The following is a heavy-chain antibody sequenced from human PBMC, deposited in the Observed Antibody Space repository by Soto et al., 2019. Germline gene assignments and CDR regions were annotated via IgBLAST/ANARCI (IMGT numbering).Heavy chain of an antibody. CDR3: ARVLYYGSGSYSPYGMDV. V-gene: IGHV1-69*01. CDR2: VSPPFRTS. CDR1: GVSFNNNG. Sequence: QVQLVQSGAEVKKPGSSVKVSCKTSGVSFNNNGIGWVRQAPGHGLEWMGGVSPPFRTSNYAPKFQGRISITADAATGTVNMELSSLTSEATAQYYCARVLYYGSGSYSPYGMDVWGQGTTVTVSS. J-gene: IGHJ6*02. D-gene: IGHD3-10*01.